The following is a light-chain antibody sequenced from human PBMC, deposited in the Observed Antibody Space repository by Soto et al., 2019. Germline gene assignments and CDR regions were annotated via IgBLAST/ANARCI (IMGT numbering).Light chain of an antibody. Sequence: EIVLTQPPATLSLSPGERATLSCRASQSVSSYLAWYQQKPGQAPRLLIYDASNRATGIPARFSGSGSGTDFPLTISSLEPEDFAVYYCQQRSNWPLFGGGTKVEIK. V-gene: IGKV3-11*01. CDR3: QQRSNWPL. J-gene: IGKJ4*01. CDR1: QSVSSY. CDR2: DAS.